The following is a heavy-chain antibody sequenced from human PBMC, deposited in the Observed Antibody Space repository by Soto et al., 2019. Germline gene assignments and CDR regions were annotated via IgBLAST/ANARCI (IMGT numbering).Heavy chain of an antibody. CDR3: ATKPGYSSSWYHYSYYYYGMDV. J-gene: IGHJ6*02. CDR1: GYTFTSYD. CDR2: MNPNSGNT. D-gene: IGHD6-13*01. Sequence: ASVEVSCKASGYTFTSYDINWVRQATGQGLEWMGWMNPNSGNTGYAQKFQGRVTMTRNTSISTAYMELSSLRSEDTAVYYCATKPGYSSSWYHYSYYYYGMDVWGQGTKVTVSS. V-gene: IGHV1-8*01.